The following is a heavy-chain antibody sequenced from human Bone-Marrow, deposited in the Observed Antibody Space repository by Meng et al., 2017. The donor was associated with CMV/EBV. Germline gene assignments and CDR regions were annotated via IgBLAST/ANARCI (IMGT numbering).Heavy chain of an antibody. CDR3: ARDRRGELVDY. CDR1: GGSFSGYY. V-gene: IGHV4-34*01. Sequence: SETLSLTCAVYGGSFSGYYWSWIRQPPGKGLEWIGYIYYSGSTYYNPSLKSRVTISVDTSKNQFSLKLSSVTAADTAVYYCARDRRGELVDYWGQGTLVTVSS. J-gene: IGHJ4*02. D-gene: IGHD1-26*01. CDR2: IYYSGST.